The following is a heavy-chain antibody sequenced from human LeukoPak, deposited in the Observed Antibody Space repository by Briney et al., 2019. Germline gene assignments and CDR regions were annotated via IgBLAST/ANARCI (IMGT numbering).Heavy chain of an antibody. Sequence: GRSLRLSCAASGFTFSSYAMHWVRQAPGKGLEWVAVISYDGSNKYYADSVKGRFTISRDNSKNTLYLQLNSLRAEDTAVYYCATVRQQPVHFCYYGMDVWGQGTTVTVSS. CDR1: GFTFSSYA. D-gene: IGHD6-13*01. CDR3: ATVRQQPVHFCYYGMDV. J-gene: IGHJ6*02. V-gene: IGHV3-30*04. CDR2: ISYDGSNK.